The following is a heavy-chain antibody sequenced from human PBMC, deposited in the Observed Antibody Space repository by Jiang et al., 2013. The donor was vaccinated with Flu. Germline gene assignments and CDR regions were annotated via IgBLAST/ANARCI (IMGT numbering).Heavy chain of an antibody. V-gene: IGHV3-33*01. CDR2: IWYDGSNK. Sequence: QLLESGGGVVQPGRSLRLSCAASGFTFSSYGMHWVRQAPGKGLEWVAVIWYDGSNKYYADSVKGRFTISRDNSKNTLYLQMNSLRAEDTAVYYCARDYVVEAHFDYWGQGTLVTVSS. J-gene: IGHJ4*02. CDR1: GFTFSSYG. D-gene: IGHD2-15*01. CDR3: ARDYVVEAHFDY.